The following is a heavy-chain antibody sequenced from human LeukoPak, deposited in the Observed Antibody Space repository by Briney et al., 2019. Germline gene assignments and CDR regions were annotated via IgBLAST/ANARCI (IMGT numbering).Heavy chain of an antibody. CDR3: PRDHSWNYRTGYYYYYMDV. V-gene: IGHV1-8*01. J-gene: IGHJ6*03. CDR1: GYTFTSYD. Sequence: ASVKVSCKASGYTFTSYDINWVRQATGQGLEWMGWMNPNSGNTSYAQKFQGRVTITRNTAISTAYMELSSLRSQDTAVYYCPRDHSWNYRTGYYYYYMDVWGKGTTVTVSS. D-gene: IGHD1-7*01. CDR2: MNPNSGNT.